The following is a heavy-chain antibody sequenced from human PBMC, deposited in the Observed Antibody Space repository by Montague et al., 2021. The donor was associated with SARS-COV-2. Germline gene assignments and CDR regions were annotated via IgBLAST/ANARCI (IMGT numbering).Heavy chain of an antibody. D-gene: IGHD3-10*01. CDR2: IYHYGSA. CDR3: ARTSRGSRYFYGVDV. J-gene: IGHJ6*02. V-gene: IGHV4-59*08. CDR1: GGSISSSY. Sequence: SETLSLTCSVSGGSISSSYWSWIRQPPGKGLEWIGYIYHYGSAKYNPSLKSRVTISVDTSKNQFSLKLSSVTAVDTAIYYCARTSRGSRYFYGVDVWGQGTTVTVSS.